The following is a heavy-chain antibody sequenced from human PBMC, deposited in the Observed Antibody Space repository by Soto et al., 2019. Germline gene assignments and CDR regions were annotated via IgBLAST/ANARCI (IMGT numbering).Heavy chain of an antibody. D-gene: IGHD1-1*01. CDR2: IYYSGNT. CDR3: AQALVFTGGDGFDI. V-gene: IGHV4-31*02. J-gene: IGHJ3*02. CDR1: GGSITTGGRY. Sequence: QVRLQEWGPGLVKPSQTLSLKCSVSGGSITTGGRYWSWIRQLPGKGLEWIGDIYYSGNTYYNASLKSRVTISVDAAKNQFSLKLSSVTAADPAVYYCAQALVFTGGDGFDIWGQGRLVTVSS.